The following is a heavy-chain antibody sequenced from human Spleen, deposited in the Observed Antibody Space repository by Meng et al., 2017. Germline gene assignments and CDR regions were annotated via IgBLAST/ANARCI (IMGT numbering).Heavy chain of an antibody. J-gene: IGHJ4*02. CDR2: IDPNNDHT. CDR3: ARDEDISAAGKLFGDY. D-gene: IGHD6-13*01. V-gene: IGHV1-2*06. Sequence: QGQLVQSWGEVKKPGASEKLSCKPSGYAFAAYWIHWLRQAPGKGLEWMGRIDPNNDHTQYAQNFQGRVTMTSDTSISTVYMELNGLRSDDTAVYYCARDEDISAAGKLFGDYWGQGTLVTVSS. CDR1: GYAFAAYW.